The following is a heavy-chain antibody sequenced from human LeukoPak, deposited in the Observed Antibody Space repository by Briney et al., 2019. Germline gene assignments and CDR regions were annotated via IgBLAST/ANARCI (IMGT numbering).Heavy chain of an antibody. CDR2: AYTDGITT. J-gene: IGHJ4*02. Sequence: WGSLRLSSAASGFTFSSFYMHWVPQAPGKGLVWVLRAYTDGITTNYADCVKGRFTISRDNAKNTLYLQMNSLRAEDTAVYYCARGVGGDPVGFESWGRGTLVIVSS. D-gene: IGHD2-21*01. CDR3: ARGVGGDPVGFES. CDR1: GFTFSSFY. V-gene: IGHV3-74*01.